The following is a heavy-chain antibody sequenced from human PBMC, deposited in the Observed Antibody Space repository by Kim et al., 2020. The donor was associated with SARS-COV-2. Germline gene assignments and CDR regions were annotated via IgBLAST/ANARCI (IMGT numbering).Heavy chain of an antibody. CDR1: GGSFSGYY. J-gene: IGHJ4*02. CDR3: ARGRARRYSSRVPFDY. CDR2: INHSGST. Sequence: SETLSLTCAVYGGSFSGYYWSWIRQPPGKGLEWIGEINHSGSTNYNPSLKSRVTISVDTSKNQFSLKLSSVTAADTAVYYCARGRARRYSSRVPFDYWGQGTLVTVSS. D-gene: IGHD6-13*01. V-gene: IGHV4-34*01.